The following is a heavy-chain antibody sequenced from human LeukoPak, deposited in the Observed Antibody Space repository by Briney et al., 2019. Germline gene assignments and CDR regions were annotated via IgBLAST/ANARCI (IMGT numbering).Heavy chain of an antibody. CDR2: ISSSSSYI. CDR3: ARDLVPAAHYYYYYGMDV. V-gene: IGHV3-21*01. D-gene: IGHD2-2*01. CDR1: GFTFSSYS. Sequence: GGSLRLSCAASGFTFSSYSMNWVRQAPGKGLEWVSSISSSSSYIYYADSVKGRFTISRDNAKNSLYLQMNSLRAADTAVYYCARDLVPAAHYYYYYGMDVWGKGTTVTVSS. J-gene: IGHJ6*04.